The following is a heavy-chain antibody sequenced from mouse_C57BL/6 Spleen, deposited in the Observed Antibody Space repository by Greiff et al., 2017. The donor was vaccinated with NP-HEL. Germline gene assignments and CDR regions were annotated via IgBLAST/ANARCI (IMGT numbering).Heavy chain of an antibody. CDR1: GYAFSSYW. CDR2: IYPGDGDT. D-gene: IGHD1-1*01. Sequence: VQVVESGAELVKPGASVKISCKASGYAFSSYWMNWVKQRPGKGLEWIGQIYPGDGDTNYNGKFKGKATLTADKSSSTAYMQLSSLTSEDSAVYFCARGGITTVVCDYWGQGTTLTVSS. CDR3: ARGGITTVVCDY. J-gene: IGHJ2*01. V-gene: IGHV1-80*01.